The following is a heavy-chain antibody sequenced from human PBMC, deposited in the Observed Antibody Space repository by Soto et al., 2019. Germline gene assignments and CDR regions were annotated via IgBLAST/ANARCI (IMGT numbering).Heavy chain of an antibody. CDR2: MSGSGGST. CDR1: GFTFSSYA. CDR3: AKAPRGSIAAASHFDY. D-gene: IGHD6-13*01. J-gene: IGHJ4*02. Sequence: GGSLRLSCAASGFTFSSYAMSWVRQAQGKGLEWVSAMSGSGGSTYYADSVKGRFTISIDNSKNTLYLQMNSLRAEDTAVYYCAKAPRGSIAAASHFDYWGQGTLVTVSS. V-gene: IGHV3-23*01.